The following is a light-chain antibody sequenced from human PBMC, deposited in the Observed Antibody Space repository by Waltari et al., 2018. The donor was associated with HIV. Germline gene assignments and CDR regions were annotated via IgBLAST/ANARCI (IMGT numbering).Light chain of an antibody. CDR2: YDA. Sequence: SYLLTQPPSVSAAPATTARVPRQGNNIGTKFVPWYQRKPGQAPVLVIYYDADRPSGIPERFSASNSGNTATLTISRVEAGDEADYYCQVWDTDSDHPGVFGGGTKLTVL. CDR3: QVWDTDSDHPGV. J-gene: IGLJ3*02. V-gene: IGLV3-21*04. CDR1: NIGTKF.